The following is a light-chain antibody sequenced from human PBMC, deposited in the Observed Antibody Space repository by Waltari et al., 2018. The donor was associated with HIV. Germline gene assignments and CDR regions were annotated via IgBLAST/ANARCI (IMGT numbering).Light chain of an antibody. CDR2: SND. Sequence: QSVLPQPPSASGTPGQRVTISCSGSSSHIGSNTVSWYHQVPGTAPKVLIYSNDDRPSGVPDRFSGSKSGTSASLAISGLQSEDEADYYCATWDDSLNGWVFGGGTKVTVL. J-gene: IGLJ3*02. CDR1: SSHIGSNT. V-gene: IGLV1-44*01. CDR3: ATWDDSLNGWV.